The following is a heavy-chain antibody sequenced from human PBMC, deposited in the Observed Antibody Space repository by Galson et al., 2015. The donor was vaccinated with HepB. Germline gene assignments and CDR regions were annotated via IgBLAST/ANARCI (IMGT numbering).Heavy chain of an antibody. CDR2: ISDSGSS. CDR1: SGSISNYY. Sequence: QVQLQESGPGVVKPSETLSLTCTVSSGSISNYYWSWIRQPPGKGLEWIGFISDSGSSNDNPSLKSRVTMSVDASKNRFSLRLRSVTAADTAVYYCARQWDDAFDSWGQGTMATVSS. CDR3: ARQWDDAFDS. V-gene: IGHV4-59*08. D-gene: IGHD1-26*01. J-gene: IGHJ3*02.